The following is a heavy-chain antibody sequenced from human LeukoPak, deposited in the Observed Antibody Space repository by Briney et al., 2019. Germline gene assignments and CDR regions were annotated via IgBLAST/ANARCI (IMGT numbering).Heavy chain of an antibody. CDR2: IYSSGRI. Sequence: SETLSLTCTVSGGSISSHYWTWIRQPAGKGLEWIGRIYSSGRINYNPSLKSRVTMSVDTSKNQFSLKLTSVTAADTAVYYCASNFDSIWGRGTMVTVSS. CDR1: GGSISSHY. D-gene: IGHD3-9*01. J-gene: IGHJ3*02. V-gene: IGHV4-4*07. CDR3: ASNFDSI.